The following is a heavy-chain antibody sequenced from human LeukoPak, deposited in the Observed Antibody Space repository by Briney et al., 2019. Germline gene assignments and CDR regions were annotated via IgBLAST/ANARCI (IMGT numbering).Heavy chain of an antibody. D-gene: IGHD3-22*01. CDR1: GYTFTSYD. CDR3: ASLNYYDSSGYRRDY. V-gene: IGHV1-8*01. J-gene: IGHJ4*02. Sequence: ASVKVSCKASGYTFTSYDINWVRQATGQGLEWMGWMNPNSGNTGYAQKFQGRVTMTRDTSISTAYMELSRLRSDDTAVYYCASLNYYDSSGYRRDYWGQGTLVTVSS. CDR2: MNPNSGNT.